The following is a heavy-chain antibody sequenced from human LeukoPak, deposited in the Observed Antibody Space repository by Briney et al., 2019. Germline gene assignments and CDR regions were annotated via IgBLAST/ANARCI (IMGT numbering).Heavy chain of an antibody. D-gene: IGHD3-10*01. Sequence: PGRSLRLSCAASGFIFDDYALHWVRQAPGKGLEWVSGISWNSGDIDYVDSVKGRFTISRDNAKDSLYLQMNSLRAEDTPLYFCFVGQGINCWGQGTLVTVS. CDR3: FVGQGINC. V-gene: IGHV3-9*01. CDR1: GFIFDDYA. J-gene: IGHJ4*02. CDR2: ISWNSGDI.